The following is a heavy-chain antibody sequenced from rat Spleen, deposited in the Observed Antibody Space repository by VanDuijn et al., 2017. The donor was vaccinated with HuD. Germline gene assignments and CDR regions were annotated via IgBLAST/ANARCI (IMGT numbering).Heavy chain of an antibody. CDR1: GFSLSSYG. J-gene: IGHJ3*01. D-gene: IGHD1-4*01. V-gene: IGHV2-13*01. CDR3: ARSVPGIPFAH. Sequence: QVQLMESGPGLVQPSETLSLTCTVSGFSLSSYGLIWVRQPPGKGLEWMGGIWGDGSTSYNSALKSRLSISWDTAKSQVFLEVNSLQAEDTAIYFCARSVPGIPFAHWGQGTLVTVSS. CDR2: IWGDGST.